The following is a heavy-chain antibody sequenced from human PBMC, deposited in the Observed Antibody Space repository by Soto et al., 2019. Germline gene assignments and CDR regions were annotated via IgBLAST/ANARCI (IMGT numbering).Heavy chain of an antibody. J-gene: IGHJ4*02. CDR3: AKGYYDFWSGYSN. CDR2: ISGSGGIT. CDR1: GFTFSNYA. Sequence: EVQLLESGGGLVRPGGSLRLSCAASGFTFSNYAMSWVRQAPGKGLEWVSSISGSGGITYIADSVKGRFTISRDKSKNTLYLHMNSLRAEDTAVYYCAKGYYDFWSGYSNWGQGTLVTVSS. D-gene: IGHD3-3*01. V-gene: IGHV3-23*01.